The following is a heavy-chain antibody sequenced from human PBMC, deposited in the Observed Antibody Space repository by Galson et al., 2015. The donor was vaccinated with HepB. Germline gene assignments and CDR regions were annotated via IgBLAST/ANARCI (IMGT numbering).Heavy chain of an antibody. V-gene: IGHV6-1*01. Sequence: CAISGDSVSSHTAAWNWIRQSPSRGLEWLGRTYYRAKWYQDYAVSVKSRMTINSDTSKNQFSLHLNSVTPEDTAVYYCARVRTRRPPHYYYGLDVWGQGTTVTVSS. J-gene: IGHJ6*02. CDR2: TYYRAKWYQ. CDR1: GDSVSSHTAA. CDR3: ARVRTRRPPHYYYGLDV.